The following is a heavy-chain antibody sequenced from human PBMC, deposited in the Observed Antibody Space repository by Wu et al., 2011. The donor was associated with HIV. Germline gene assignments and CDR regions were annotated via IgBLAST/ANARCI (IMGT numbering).Heavy chain of an antibody. CDR2: NNPEQGET. CDR1: GSSLSEFT. J-gene: IGHJ6*02. V-gene: IGHV1-24*01. D-gene: IGHD4-23*01. Sequence: QVQLVQSGARVKKPGASVKVSCKVFGSSLSEFTMHWVRQAPGKGLEWMGGNNPEQGETFYVQKFQGRLTLTDDSSTDTAYMTLSGLTSEDTAVYYCATPTGEHRWPTLYYYGLDIWAKGPRSSSP. CDR3: ATPTGEHRWPTLYYYGLDI.